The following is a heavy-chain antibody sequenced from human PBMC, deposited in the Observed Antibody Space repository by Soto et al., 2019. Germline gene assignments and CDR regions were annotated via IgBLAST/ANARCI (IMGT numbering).Heavy chain of an antibody. D-gene: IGHD3-10*01. J-gene: IGHJ5*02. CDR3: VRAHALGFSNWFDP. CDR2: IYHSGST. Sequence: PSETLSLTCAVSGYSISSGYYWGWIRQPPGKGLEWIGSIYHSGSTYYNPSLKSRVTMSADTSASTAYMDLARLKSDDTAVYYCVRAHALGFSNWFDPWGRGTLVTVSS. V-gene: IGHV4-38-2*01. CDR1: GYSISSGYY.